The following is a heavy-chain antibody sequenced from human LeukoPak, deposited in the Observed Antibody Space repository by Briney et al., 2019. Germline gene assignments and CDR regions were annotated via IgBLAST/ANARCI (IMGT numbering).Heavy chain of an antibody. V-gene: IGHV3-64D*09. CDR1: GFTFSRYG. CDR3: VKDPYGDYCY. Sequence: GGSLRLSCSASGFTFSRYGLHWVRQAPGKGLEYVSAISSNGGSTYYADSVKGRFTISRDISKNTLYLQMSSLRTEDTAVYYCVKDPYGDYCYWGQGTLVTVSS. J-gene: IGHJ4*02. D-gene: IGHD4-17*01. CDR2: ISSNGGST.